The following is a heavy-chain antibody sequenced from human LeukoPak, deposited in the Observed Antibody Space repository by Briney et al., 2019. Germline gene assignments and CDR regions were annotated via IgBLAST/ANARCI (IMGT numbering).Heavy chain of an antibody. V-gene: IGHV3-30*18. D-gene: IGHD5-18*01. CDR2: LSYDGNSK. J-gene: IGHJ6*02. CDR1: GFTFSGYG. CDR3: AKLRVSGYTYGYGLDV. Sequence: GGSLRLSCAASGFTFSGYGMHWVRQAPGKGLEWVAVLSYDGNSKFYADSVKGRFTISGDNSKNTLYLQMNSLRAEDTAVYYCAKLRVSGYTYGYGLDVWGQGTTVTVSS.